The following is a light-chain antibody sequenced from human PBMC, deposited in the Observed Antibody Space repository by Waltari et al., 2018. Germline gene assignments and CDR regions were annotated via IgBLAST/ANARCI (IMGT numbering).Light chain of an antibody. J-gene: IGKJ4*01. CDR2: AAS. V-gene: IGKV1-39*01. CDR1: QSISDY. CDR3: QQSYSTPIT. Sequence: RLTQSPSSLAASVGDRVTNACRASQSISDYLNWYQQKPGKAPKVLIHAASNLESEVPSRFSGSGSGTDFTLTISSLQPEDFATYYCQQSYSTPITFGGGTKVEIK.